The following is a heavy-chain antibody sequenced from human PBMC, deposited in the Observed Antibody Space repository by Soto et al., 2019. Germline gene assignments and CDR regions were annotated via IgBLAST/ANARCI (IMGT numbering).Heavy chain of an antibody. J-gene: IGHJ4*02. V-gene: IGHV3-23*01. CDR3: AKDHWGSY. D-gene: IGHD3-16*01. Sequence: GGSLRLSCAASGFTFTIYAMSWVRQAPGKGLEWVSAISSSGGSTYYADSVKGRFTISRDNSKNTLYLQMNSLRAEDTALYYCAKDHWGSYSGQGTLVTVSS. CDR1: GFTFTIYA. CDR2: ISSSGGST.